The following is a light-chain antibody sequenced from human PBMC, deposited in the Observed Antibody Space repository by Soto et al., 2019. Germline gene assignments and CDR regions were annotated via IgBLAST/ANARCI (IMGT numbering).Light chain of an antibody. J-gene: IGKJ1*01. Sequence: EIVMTQSPATLSVSPGERATLSCRASQSVSRNLAWYQQKPGQAPRLLIYGASTRATGIPASFSGSGSGTEFTLTISSLQSEDFAVYYCQQYNNWPWTVGQGTKVEIK. CDR1: QSVSRN. CDR2: GAS. CDR3: QQYNNWPWT. V-gene: IGKV3-15*01.